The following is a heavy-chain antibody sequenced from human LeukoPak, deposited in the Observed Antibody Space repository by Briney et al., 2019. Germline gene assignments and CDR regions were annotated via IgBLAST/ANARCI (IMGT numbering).Heavy chain of an antibody. D-gene: IGHD1-7*01. J-gene: IGHJ3*02. Sequence: GGSLRLSCAASGFTFGSHGMPWVRQAPGKGLEWVAVIWYDGSNKYYADSVKGRFTISRDNSKNTLYLQMNSLRAEDTAVYYCARDELDAVDIWGQGTMVTVSS. CDR3: ARDELDAVDI. CDR1: GFTFGSHG. V-gene: IGHV3-33*01. CDR2: IWYDGSNK.